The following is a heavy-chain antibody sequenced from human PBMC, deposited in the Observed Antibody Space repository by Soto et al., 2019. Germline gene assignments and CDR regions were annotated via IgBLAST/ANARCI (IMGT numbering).Heavy chain of an antibody. V-gene: IGHV4-31*03. Sequence: QVQLQESGPGLVKPSQTLSLPCSVSGVSLSCGGYYWMGLRQHPGKGLEWIGYIYYSGSTYYNPSLKSRVTISVDTSKNQFSLKLSSVTAADTAVYYCARLLAYCGGDCFGGWFDPWGQGTLVTVSS. D-gene: IGHD2-21*02. CDR3: ARLLAYCGGDCFGGWFDP. J-gene: IGHJ5*02. CDR1: GVSLSCGGYY. CDR2: IYYSGST.